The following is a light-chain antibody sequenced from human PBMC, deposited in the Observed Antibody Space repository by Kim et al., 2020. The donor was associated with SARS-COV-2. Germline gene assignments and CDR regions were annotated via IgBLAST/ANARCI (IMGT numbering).Light chain of an antibody. CDR3: VAQAYGLNGPV. Sequence: GQRVTISCSRSSSSIGSNNVNWYQQLSGTAPKLLIYSVNQRPSGVPDRFSGSKSGSSASLAISRLESEDEADDYCVAQAYGLNGPVFGGGTQLTVL. V-gene: IGLV1-44*01. CDR2: SVN. J-gene: IGLJ3*02. CDR1: SSSIGSNN.